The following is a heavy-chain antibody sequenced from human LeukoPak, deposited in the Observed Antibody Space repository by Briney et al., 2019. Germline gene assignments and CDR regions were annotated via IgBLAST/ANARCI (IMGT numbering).Heavy chain of an antibody. D-gene: IGHD3-16*01. CDR3: AKDTSLRHYDYVWGSSPAFDY. V-gene: IGHV3-21*04. CDR1: GFTFSSYS. J-gene: IGHJ4*02. CDR2: ISSSSSYI. Sequence: GGSLRLSCAASGFTFSSYSMNWVRQAPGKGLEWVSSISSSSSYIYYADSVKGRFTISRDNSKNTLYLQMNSLRAEDTAVYYCAKDTSLRHYDYVWGSSPAFDYWGQGTLVTVSS.